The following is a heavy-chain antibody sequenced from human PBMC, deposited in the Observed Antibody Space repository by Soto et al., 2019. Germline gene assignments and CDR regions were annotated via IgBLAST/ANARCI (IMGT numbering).Heavy chain of an antibody. J-gene: IGHJ6*02. D-gene: IGHD3-3*01. CDR3: ARQYYDFWSEYYYYGMDV. CDR2: IYYSGST. CDR1: GGSISSSSYY. V-gene: IGHV4-39*01. Sequence: PSETLSLTCTVSGGSISSSSYYWGWIRQPPGKGLEWIGSIYYSGSTYYNPSLKSRVTISVDTSKNQFSLKLSSVTAADTAVYYCARQYYDFWSEYYYYGMDVWGQGTTVTVS.